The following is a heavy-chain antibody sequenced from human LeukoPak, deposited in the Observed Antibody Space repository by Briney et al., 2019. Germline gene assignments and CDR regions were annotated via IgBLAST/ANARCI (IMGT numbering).Heavy chain of an antibody. CDR2: IYYSGST. V-gene: IGHV4-59*12. J-gene: IGHJ3*02. Sequence: SETLSLTCTVSGGSISSYYWSWIRQPPGKGLEWIGYIYYSGSTNYNPSLKSRATISVDTSKNQFSLKLSSVTAADTAVYYCAREMATIKNAFDIWGQGTMVTVSS. CDR1: GGSISSYY. CDR3: AREMATIKNAFDI. D-gene: IGHD5-24*01.